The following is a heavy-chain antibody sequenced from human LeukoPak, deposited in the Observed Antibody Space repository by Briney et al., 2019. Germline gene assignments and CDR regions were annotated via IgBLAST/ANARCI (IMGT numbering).Heavy chain of an antibody. V-gene: IGHV4-59*01. J-gene: IGHJ5*02. Sequence: SETLSLTCTVSGGSMSSYYWSWIRQPPGKGLEWIGYIYYSGSTNYNPSLKTRVTISVDTSKNQFSLMLSSVTAADTAVYYCARVDFADGPYNWFDPWGQGTLVTVSS. CDR3: ARVDFADGPYNWFDP. D-gene: IGHD3-3*01. CDR1: GGSMSSYY. CDR2: IYYSGST.